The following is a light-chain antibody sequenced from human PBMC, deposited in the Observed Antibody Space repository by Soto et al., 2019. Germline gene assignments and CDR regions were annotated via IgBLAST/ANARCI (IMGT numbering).Light chain of an antibody. CDR2: KAS. Sequence: DIQMTQSPSSLSASVGDRVTITCRASQNIRSWLAWYQQKPGKAPKLLIYKASSLESGVPSRFSGSGSGTEFTLTISGLQPEDLATYYCQQSFTTSWTFGQGTRLEIK. V-gene: IGKV1-5*03. CDR1: QNIRSW. CDR3: QQSFTTSWT. J-gene: IGKJ5*01.